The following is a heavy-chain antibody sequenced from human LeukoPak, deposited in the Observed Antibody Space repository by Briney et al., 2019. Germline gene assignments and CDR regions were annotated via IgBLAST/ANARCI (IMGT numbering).Heavy chain of an antibody. CDR3: ARTVEMATIDV. J-gene: IGHJ3*01. CDR1: GFTFSDYY. V-gene: IGHV3-11*01. CDR2: ISSSGSTI. D-gene: IGHD5-24*01. Sequence: GGSLRLSCAASGFTFSDYYMSWIRRAPGKGLEWVSYISSSGSTIYYADSVKGRFTISRDNAKNSLYLQMNSLRAEDTAVYYCARTVEMATIDVWGQGTMVTVSS.